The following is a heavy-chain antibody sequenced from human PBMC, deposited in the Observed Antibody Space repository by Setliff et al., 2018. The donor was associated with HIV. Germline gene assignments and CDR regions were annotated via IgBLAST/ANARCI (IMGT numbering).Heavy chain of an antibody. D-gene: IGHD2-2*01. CDR1: GYTFTSYG. CDR2: ISAYNGNT. Sequence: GASVKVSCKASGYTFTSYGISWVRQAPGQGLEWMGWISAYNGNTNYAQKLQGRVNMTTDTSTSTAYMELRSLRSDDTAVYYCARRVHLTVPAHYYYYYMDVWGKGTTVTVSS. CDR3: ARRVHLTVPAHYYYYYMDV. V-gene: IGHV1-18*01. J-gene: IGHJ6*03.